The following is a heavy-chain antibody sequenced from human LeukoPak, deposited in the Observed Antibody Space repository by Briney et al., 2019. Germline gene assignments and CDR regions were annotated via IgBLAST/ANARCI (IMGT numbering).Heavy chain of an antibody. CDR3: ARAPHVLRYFDWAFDY. V-gene: IGHV4-30-4*01. CDR1: GGSISSGDYY. CDR2: IYYSGST. J-gene: IGHJ4*02. D-gene: IGHD3-9*01. Sequence: PSETLSLTCTVSGGSISSGDYYWSWIRQPPGKGLEWIGYIYYSGSTYYNPSLKSRVTISVDTSKNQFSLKLSSVTAADTAVYYCARAPHVLRYFDWAFDYWGQGTLVTVSS.